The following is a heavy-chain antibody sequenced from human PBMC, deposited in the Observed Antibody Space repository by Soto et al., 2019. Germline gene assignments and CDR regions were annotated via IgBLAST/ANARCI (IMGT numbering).Heavy chain of an antibody. CDR1: GFTFDDYT. J-gene: IGHJ4*02. D-gene: IGHD3-3*01. CDR3: AKDIDDFWSGFDY. CDR2: ISWDGGST. Sequence: GGSLRLSCAASGFTFDDYTMHWVRQAPGKGLEWVSLISWDGGSTYYADYVKGRFTISRDNSKNSLYLQMNSLRTEDTALYYCAKDIDDFWSGFDYWGQGTLVTVSS. V-gene: IGHV3-43*01.